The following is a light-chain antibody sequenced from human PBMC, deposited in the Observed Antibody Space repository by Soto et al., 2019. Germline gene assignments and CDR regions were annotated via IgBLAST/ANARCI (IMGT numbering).Light chain of an antibody. Sequence: DIQMTQSPSSLSASVRDRVTITCRASQGISNYLAWYQQKPGKVPKLLIYAASHLRSGVPSRFSGRGSGTDFTLTISSLQPQDVATYYCQKYNSAPWTFGQGTKVEIK. J-gene: IGKJ1*01. CDR3: QKYNSAPWT. CDR1: QGISNY. V-gene: IGKV1-27*01. CDR2: AAS.